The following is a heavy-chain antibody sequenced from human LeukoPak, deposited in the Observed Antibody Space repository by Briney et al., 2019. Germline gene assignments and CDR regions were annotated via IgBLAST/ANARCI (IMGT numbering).Heavy chain of an antibody. V-gene: IGHV1-2*02. CDR3: ARGGEITIFGVVTVGWFDP. D-gene: IGHD3-3*01. Sequence: ASVKVSCKASGYTFTGYYMHWVRQAPGQGLQWMGWINPNSADTNYAQKFQGRVTMTRDSSISTAYMELSSLRSEDTAVYYCARGGEITIFGVVTVGWFDPWGQGTLVTVSS. J-gene: IGHJ5*02. CDR2: INPNSADT. CDR1: GYTFTGYY.